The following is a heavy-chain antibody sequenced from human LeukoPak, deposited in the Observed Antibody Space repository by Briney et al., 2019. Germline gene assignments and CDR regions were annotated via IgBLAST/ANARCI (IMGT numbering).Heavy chain of an antibody. CDR2: INHSGST. CDR3: ARGRGDSSGYYYFDY. D-gene: IGHD3-22*01. Sequence: PSETLSLTCAVYGGSFSGYYWSWIRQPPGKGLEWIGEINHSGSTNYNPSLKSRVIISVDTSKNQFSLKLSSVTAADTAVYYCARGRGDSSGYYYFDYWGQGTLVTVSS. J-gene: IGHJ4*02. V-gene: IGHV4-34*01. CDR1: GGSFSGYY.